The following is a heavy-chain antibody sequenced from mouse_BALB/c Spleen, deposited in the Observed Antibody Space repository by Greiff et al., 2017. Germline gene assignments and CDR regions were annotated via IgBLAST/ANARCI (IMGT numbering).Heavy chain of an antibody. CDR1: GFDFSRYW. CDR3: ARLGIYGSSYGWFAY. Sequence: GGGLVQPGGSLKLSCAASGFDFSRYWMSWVRQAPGKGLEWIGEINPDSSTINYTPSLKDKFIISRDNAKNTLYLQMSKVRSEDTALYYCARLGIYGSSYGWFAYWGQGTLVTVSA. V-gene: IGHV4-1*02. J-gene: IGHJ3*01. CDR2: INPDSSTI. D-gene: IGHD1-1*01.